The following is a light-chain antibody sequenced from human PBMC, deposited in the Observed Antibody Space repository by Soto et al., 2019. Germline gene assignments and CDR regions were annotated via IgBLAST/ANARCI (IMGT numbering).Light chain of an antibody. CDR2: GVA. CDR3: TSYTSSDSYV. J-gene: IGLJ1*01. Sequence: QSALTQPAAVSGSPGQAITISCTGTSSDVGGYNYVSWYQQHPGRAPTLILYGVANRPSGVSNRFSGSKSGNTASLTISGLQAEDEADYYCTSYTSSDSYVFGVGTKVTVL. CDR1: SSDVGGYNY. V-gene: IGLV2-14*03.